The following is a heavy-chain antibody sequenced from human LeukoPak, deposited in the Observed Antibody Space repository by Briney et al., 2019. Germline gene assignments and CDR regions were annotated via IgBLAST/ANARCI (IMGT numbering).Heavy chain of an antibody. Sequence: QPGGSLRLSCAASGFTFSSYAMSWVRQAPGKGLEWVSGISGSGGSTYYADPVKGRFTISRDNSKNTLYLQMNSLRAEDTAVYYCAKGGGAYYSDSSTYSAPFEHWGQGTLVTVSS. V-gene: IGHV3-23*01. J-gene: IGHJ4*02. CDR2: ISGSGGST. D-gene: IGHD3-22*01. CDR3: AKGGGAYYSDSSTYSAPFEH. CDR1: GFTFSSYA.